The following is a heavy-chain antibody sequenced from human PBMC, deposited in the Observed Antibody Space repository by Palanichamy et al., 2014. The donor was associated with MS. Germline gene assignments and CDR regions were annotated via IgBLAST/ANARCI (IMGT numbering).Heavy chain of an antibody. Sequence: EVQLVESGGGLVKPGGSLRLSCAASGFAFSNAWMNWVRQAPGKGLEWVGRLKTKADGETGNFAAPVKGRFTISRDDSKNTLYLQMNSLKTEDTAVYYCTSRVITTNDYWSQGTLVTVSS. D-gene: IGHD3-16*01. CDR3: TSRVITTNDY. V-gene: IGHV3-15*07. J-gene: IGHJ4*02. CDR1: GFAFSNAW. CDR2: LKTKADGETG.